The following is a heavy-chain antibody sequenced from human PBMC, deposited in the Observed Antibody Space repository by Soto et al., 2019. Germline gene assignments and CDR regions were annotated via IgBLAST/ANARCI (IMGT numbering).Heavy chain of an antibody. CDR2: INPDNGNT. CDR1: GYTFTDYA. CDR3: ARGVVPSAMTDWFDP. V-gene: IGHV1-3*01. J-gene: IGHJ5*02. Sequence: QVQLVQSGAEVKKPGASVKLSCKASGYTFTDYAIHWLRQAPGQRPEWMGWINPDNGNTKYSQKVQGSVTITRDTSANTAYMDLTNLKSEDTAVYYCARGVVPSAMTDWFDPWGQGTLVTVSS. D-gene: IGHD2-2*01.